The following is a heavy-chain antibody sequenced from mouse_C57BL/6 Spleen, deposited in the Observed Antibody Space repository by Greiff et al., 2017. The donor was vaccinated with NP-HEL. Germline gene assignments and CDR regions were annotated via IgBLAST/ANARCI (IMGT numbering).Heavy chain of an antibody. D-gene: IGHD1-1*01. V-gene: IGHV1-22*01. J-gene: IGHJ3*01. CDR3: ARVDYYGSPLFAY. CDR1: GYTFTDYN. Sequence: EVQLQQSGPELVKPGASVKMSCKASGYTFTDYNMHWVKQSHGKSLEWIGYINPNNGGTSYNQKFKGKATLTVNKSSSTAYMELRSLTSEDSAVYYCARVDYYGSPLFAYWGQGTLVTVSA. CDR2: INPNNGGT.